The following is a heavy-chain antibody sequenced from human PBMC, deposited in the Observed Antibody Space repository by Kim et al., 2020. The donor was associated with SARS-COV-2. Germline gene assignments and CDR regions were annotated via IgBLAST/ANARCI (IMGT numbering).Heavy chain of an antibody. Sequence: KGLEWIGYIYYTGSTNYNPSLKSRVTISVDTSKNQFSLKLGSVTAADTAVYYCARGYCSSTSCYLFDPWGQGTLVTVSS. V-gene: IGHV4-59*01. D-gene: IGHD2-2*01. J-gene: IGHJ5*02. CDR2: IYYTGST. CDR3: ARGYCSSTSCYLFDP.